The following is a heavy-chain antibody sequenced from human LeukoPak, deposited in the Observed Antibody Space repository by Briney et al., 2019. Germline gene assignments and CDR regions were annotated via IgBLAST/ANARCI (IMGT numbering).Heavy chain of an antibody. CDR2: IYYSGST. CDR1: GGSISSSSYY. CDR3: ASDSSGSNRYFDY. Sequence: SETLSLTCTVSGGSISSSSYYWGWIRQPPGKGLEWIGSIYYSGSTYYNPSLKSRVTISVDTSKNQFSLKLSSVTAADTAVYYCASDSSGSNRYFDYWGQGTLVTVSS. D-gene: IGHD6-19*01. J-gene: IGHJ4*02. V-gene: IGHV4-39*07.